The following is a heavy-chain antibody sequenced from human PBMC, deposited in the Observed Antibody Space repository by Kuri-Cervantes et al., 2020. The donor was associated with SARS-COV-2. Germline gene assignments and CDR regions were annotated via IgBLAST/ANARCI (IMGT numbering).Heavy chain of an antibody. CDR2: ISYDGSNR. J-gene: IGHJ3*02. CDR1: GFTFSSYA. CDR3: AKDAIVGLSLTETFDI. D-gene: IGHD1-26*01. V-gene: IGHV3-30*04. Sequence: GGSLRLSCAASGFTFSSYAMSWVRQAPGKGLEWVAVISYDGSNRYYADSVKGRFTISRDNSKNTLYLQMNSLRAEDTAVYYCAKDAIVGLSLTETFDIWGQGTMVTVSS.